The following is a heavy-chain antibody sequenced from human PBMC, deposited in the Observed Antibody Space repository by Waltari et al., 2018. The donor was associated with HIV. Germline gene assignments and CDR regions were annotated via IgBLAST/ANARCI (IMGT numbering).Heavy chain of an antibody. CDR3: AREGTLSGGAY. CDR2: IYHSGNT. D-gene: IGHD1-26*01. J-gene: IGHJ4*02. CDR1: GYSISSGYY. Sequence: QVQLQESGPGLVKPSETLSLTCAVSGYSISSGYYWGWIRQPPGKGLEWIGSIYHSGNTYYNPSLKSRVTISVDTSKNQFSLKLSSVTAADTAVYYCAREGTLSGGAYWGQGTLVTVSS. V-gene: IGHV4-38-2*01.